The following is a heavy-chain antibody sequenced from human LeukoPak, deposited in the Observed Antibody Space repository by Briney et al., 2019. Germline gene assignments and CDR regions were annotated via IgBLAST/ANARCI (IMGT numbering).Heavy chain of an antibody. CDR3: ARETTVSREWYFDL. V-gene: IGHV3-74*01. CDR1: GLNIRNYW. J-gene: IGHJ2*01. Sequence: GGSLRLSCALSGLNIRNYWMHWVRQAPGKGLVWVSRMNDDGSGISYADSVKGRFTISRDHAENTLYLQMNSLRAEDTAVYYCARETTVSREWYFDLWGRGTLVTVAS. D-gene: IGHD4-17*01. CDR2: MNDDGSGI.